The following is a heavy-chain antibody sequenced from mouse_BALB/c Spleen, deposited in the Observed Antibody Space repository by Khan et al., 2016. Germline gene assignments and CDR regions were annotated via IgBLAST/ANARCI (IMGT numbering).Heavy chain of an antibody. CDR3: ARGDY. V-gene: IGHV5-17*02. CDR2: ISSGSSTI. CDR1: GYTFSRFG. J-gene: IGHJ2*01. Sequence: EVEPVESGGGLVQPGGSRKLSCAASGYTFSRFGMHWVRQAPEKGLEWVAYISSGSSTIYYADPLKGRFTISRDKPKDALLLQMTSLRSEDTAMYYCARGDYWGQGTTLTVSS.